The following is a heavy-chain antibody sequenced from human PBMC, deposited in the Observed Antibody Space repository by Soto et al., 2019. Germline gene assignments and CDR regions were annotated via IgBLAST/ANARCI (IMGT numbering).Heavy chain of an antibody. CDR1: GFTFGTTD. CDR2: IDGSGGIT. Sequence: QLLQSGGGLVQPGGSLTLSCAASGFTFGTTDMSWVRQAPGEGLEWVSTIDGSGGITYYADFVKGRFTISRDNSRNTVYLQMNSLRGDDTALYYCVKDSGWFNTWGQGALVTVYS. CDR3: VKDSGWFNT. D-gene: IGHD3-10*01. V-gene: IGHV3-23*01. J-gene: IGHJ5*02.